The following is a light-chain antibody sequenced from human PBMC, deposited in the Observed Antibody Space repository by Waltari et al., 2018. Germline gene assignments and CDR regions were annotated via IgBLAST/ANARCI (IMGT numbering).Light chain of an antibody. CDR3: QSADSSGSVV. V-gene: IGLV3-25*03. Sequence: SFELTQPPSLSVSPGQTARITCSGDAVSQQYGPWHQQRPGLAPVLVIYTDSERPSGIPERFSGSSSGTTVTLTISGVQAEDEADYYCQSADSSGSVVFGGGTKLTVL. CDR2: TDS. J-gene: IGLJ2*01. CDR1: AVSQQY.